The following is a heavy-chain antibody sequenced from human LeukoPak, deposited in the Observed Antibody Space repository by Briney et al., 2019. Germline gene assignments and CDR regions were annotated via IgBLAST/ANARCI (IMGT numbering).Heavy chain of an antibody. CDR1: GFTFSSYA. D-gene: IGHD3-10*01. CDR3: AKEDYGSGSYYRTTEFDY. Sequence: GGSLRLSCAASGFTFSSYAMSWVRQAPGKGLEWVSAISGSGGSTYYADPVKGRFTISRDNSKNTLYLQMNSLRAEDTAVCYCAKEDYGSGSYYRTTEFDYWGQGSLVTVSS. CDR2: ISGSGGST. V-gene: IGHV3-23*01. J-gene: IGHJ4*02.